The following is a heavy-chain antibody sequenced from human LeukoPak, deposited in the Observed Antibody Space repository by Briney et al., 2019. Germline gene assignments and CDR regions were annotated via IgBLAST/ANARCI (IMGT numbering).Heavy chain of an antibody. V-gene: IGHV5-51*01. J-gene: IGHJ5*02. D-gene: IGHD2-2*01. CDR1: GYSFTTYW. CDR2: IYPGDSDT. Sequence: GESLKISCKASGYSFTTYWIGWVRQMPGKGLEWMGIIYPGDSDTRYSPSFQGQVTISVDKSISTAYLQWSSLKASDTAMYYCARHGGGYCRSTSCYLFDPWGQGTLVTVSS. CDR3: ARHGGGYCRSTSCYLFDP.